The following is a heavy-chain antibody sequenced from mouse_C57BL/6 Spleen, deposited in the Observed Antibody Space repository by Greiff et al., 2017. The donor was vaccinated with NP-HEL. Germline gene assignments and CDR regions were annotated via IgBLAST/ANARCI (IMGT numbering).Heavy chain of an antibody. Sequence: QVQLQQPGAELVKPGASVKLSCKASGYTFTSYWMHWVKQRPGQGLEWIGMIHPNSGSTNYNEKFKSKATLTVDKSSSTAYMQLSSLTSEDSAVYYCSRGLLRPSYYFDYWGKGTTLTVSS. CDR1: GYTFTSYW. CDR3: SRGLLRPSYYFDY. J-gene: IGHJ2*01. CDR2: IHPNSGST. V-gene: IGHV1-64*01. D-gene: IGHD1-1*01.